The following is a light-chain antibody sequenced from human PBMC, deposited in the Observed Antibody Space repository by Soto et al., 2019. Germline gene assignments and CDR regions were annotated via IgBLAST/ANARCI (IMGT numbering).Light chain of an antibody. CDR1: SSNIGATYD. V-gene: IGLV1-40*01. J-gene: IGLJ1*01. CDR2: ANT. Sequence: QSVLKKPPSVSRGPGRRVTISRPWGSSNIGATYDVHWYQQLPGTATNLIIHANTTRTSGVPDRSSGSKSGSTASLTISGLQAEDEADYYCCSYAGTSTFVFRTGTKVPVL. CDR3: CSYAGTSTFV.